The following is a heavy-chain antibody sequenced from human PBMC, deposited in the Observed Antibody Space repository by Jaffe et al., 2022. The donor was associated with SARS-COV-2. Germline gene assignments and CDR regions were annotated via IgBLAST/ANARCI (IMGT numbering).Heavy chain of an antibody. CDR2: ISYDGSDK. Sequence: QVQLMESGGGVVQPERSLRLSCAASGFTFSSYTMYWVRQAPGKGLEWVAVISYDGSDKYYGDSVKGRFTISRDNSKNTLYLQMNSLRAEDTAVYYCARSLFYYGSGSYYRNWLDPWGQGTLVTVSS. V-gene: IGHV3-30*04. D-gene: IGHD3-10*01. CDR3: ARSLFYYGSGSYYRNWLDP. CDR1: GFTFSSYT. J-gene: IGHJ5*02.